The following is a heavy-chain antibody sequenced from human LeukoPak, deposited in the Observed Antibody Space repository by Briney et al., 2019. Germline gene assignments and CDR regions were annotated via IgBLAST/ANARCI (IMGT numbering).Heavy chain of an antibody. CDR3: ATTNRTPYYYYYYMDV. D-gene: IGHD4-23*01. J-gene: IGHJ6*03. Sequence: ASVKVSCKVSGYTLTELSMHWVRQAPGKGLEWMGGFDPEDGETIYAQKFQGRVTMTEDTSTDTAYMELSSLRSEDTAVYYCATTNRTPYYYYYYMDVWGKGTTVTVSS. CDR1: GYTLTELS. V-gene: IGHV1-24*01. CDR2: FDPEDGET.